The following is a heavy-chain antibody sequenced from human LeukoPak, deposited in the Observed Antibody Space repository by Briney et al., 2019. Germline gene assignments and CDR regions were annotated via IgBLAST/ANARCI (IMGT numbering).Heavy chain of an antibody. Sequence: GRSLRLSCAASGFTFSSYSIHWVRQAPGKGLEWVAVISYDGTNKYYADSVKGRFTISRDNSKNTLFLQMNSLRVEDTAVYYCARENVLVVAYFDYWGQGTLVTVSS. CDR3: ARENVLVVAYFDY. D-gene: IGHD3-16*01. CDR2: ISYDGTNK. J-gene: IGHJ4*02. V-gene: IGHV3-30*04. CDR1: GFTFSSYS.